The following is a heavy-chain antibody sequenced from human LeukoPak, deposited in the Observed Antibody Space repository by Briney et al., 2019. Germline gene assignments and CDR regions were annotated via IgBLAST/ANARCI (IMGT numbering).Heavy chain of an antibody. CDR2: LYNTRNT. CDR3: ARRGPVTYYYYYYYMDV. CDR1: GASISSYY. Sequence: SETLSLTCTVSGASISSYYWSWIRQPPGKGLEWIGYLYNTRNTYYNPSLKSRVTISVDTSKNQFSLKLSSVTAADTAVYYCARRGPVTYYYYYYYMDVWGKGTTVTVSS. J-gene: IGHJ6*03. D-gene: IGHD4-11*01. V-gene: IGHV4-59*12.